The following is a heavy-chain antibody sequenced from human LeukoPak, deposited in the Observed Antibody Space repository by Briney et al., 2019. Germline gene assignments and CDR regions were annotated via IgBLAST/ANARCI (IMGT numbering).Heavy chain of an antibody. CDR2: IFFSGST. V-gene: IGHV4-61*08. CDR3: ARGQAGWSRGFDY. CDR1: GGSISSGGYY. J-gene: IGHJ4*02. D-gene: IGHD2-15*01. Sequence: SETLSLTCTVSGGSISSGGYYWSWIRQPPGKGLEWIGYIFFSGSTNYNPSLKSRVTISVDTSKNQFSLKLTSVTAADTAVYYCARGQAGWSRGFDYWGQGTLVTVSS.